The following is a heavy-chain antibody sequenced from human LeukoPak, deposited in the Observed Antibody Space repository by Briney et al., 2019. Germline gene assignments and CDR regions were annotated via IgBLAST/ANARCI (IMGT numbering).Heavy chain of an antibody. CDR1: GGSISSYY. J-gene: IGHJ4*02. CDR3: ARGRRGYSSSWHEDDNFDY. V-gene: IGHV4-59*12. CDR2: IYYSGST. D-gene: IGHD6-13*01. Sequence: SETLSLTCTVSGGSISSYYWSWIRQPPGKGLEWIGYIYYSGSTNYNPSLKSRVTISVDTSKNQFSLKLSSVTAADTAVYYCARGRRGYSSSWHEDDNFDYWGQGTLVTVSS.